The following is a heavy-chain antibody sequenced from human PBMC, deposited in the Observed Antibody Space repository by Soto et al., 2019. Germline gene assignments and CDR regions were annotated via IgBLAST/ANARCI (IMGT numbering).Heavy chain of an antibody. CDR3: ASPMTTVNY. Sequence: PSETLSLTCTVSGGSISSSSYYWGWIRQPPGKGLEWIGSIYYSGSTYYNPSLKSRVTISVDTSKNQFSLKLSSVTAADTAVYYCASPMTTVNYWGQGTLVTVLL. CDR2: IYYSGST. CDR1: GGSISSSSYY. V-gene: IGHV4-39*01. D-gene: IGHD4-4*01. J-gene: IGHJ4*02.